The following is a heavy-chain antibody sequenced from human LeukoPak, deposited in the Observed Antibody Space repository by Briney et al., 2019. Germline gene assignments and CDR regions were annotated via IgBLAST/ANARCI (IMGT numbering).Heavy chain of an antibody. V-gene: IGHV1-2*02. D-gene: IGHD2-15*01. CDR1: GYTFTGYY. Sequence: ASVKVSCKASGYTFTGYYMHWVRQAPGQGLEWMGWINPNSGGTNYAQKFQGRVTMTRDTSISTAYMELSRLRSDDTAVYYCARDSQVVVAATQRYWFDPWGQGTLVTVSS. J-gene: IGHJ5*02. CDR3: ARDSQVVVAATQRYWFDP. CDR2: INPNSGGT.